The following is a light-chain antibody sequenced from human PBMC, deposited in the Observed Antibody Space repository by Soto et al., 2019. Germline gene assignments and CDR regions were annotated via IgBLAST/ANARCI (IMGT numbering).Light chain of an antibody. Sequence: DIQMTQSPSTLPASVGDRVTITCRASQTIGNWLAWYQQKPGKVPELLIYNASTLESGAPSRFSGSGSGTEFTLTISSLQPDDFATYYCQQCNLYWTFGQGTKVEIK. CDR3: QQCNLYWT. V-gene: IGKV1-5*03. J-gene: IGKJ1*01. CDR1: QTIGNW. CDR2: NAS.